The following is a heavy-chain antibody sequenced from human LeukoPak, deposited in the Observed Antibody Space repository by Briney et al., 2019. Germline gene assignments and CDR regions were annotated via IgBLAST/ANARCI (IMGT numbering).Heavy chain of an antibody. CDR1: GYTFTSYG. V-gene: IGHV1-18*01. Sequence: ASVKVSCKASGYTFTSYGISWVRQAPGQGLEWMGWISTYNGNTNYAQKLQGRVTMTADTSTSTAYMELRSLRSDDTAVYYCARRMASPYYYDSSGYYSEWGQGTLVTVSS. CDR3: ARRMASPYYYDSSGYYSE. J-gene: IGHJ4*02. CDR2: ISTYNGNT. D-gene: IGHD3-22*01.